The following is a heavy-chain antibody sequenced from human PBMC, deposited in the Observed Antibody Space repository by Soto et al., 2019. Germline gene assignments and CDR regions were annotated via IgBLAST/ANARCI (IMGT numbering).Heavy chain of an antibody. CDR2: ISAYNGNT. Sequence: ASVKVSCKASGYTFTSYAISWVRQAPGQGLEWMGWISAYNGNTNYAQKLQGRVTMTTDTSTSTAYMELRSLRSDDTAVYYCARDRITGTTSYYYGMDVWGQGTTVTDSS. J-gene: IGHJ6*02. CDR1: GYTFTSYA. D-gene: IGHD1-7*01. V-gene: IGHV1-18*01. CDR3: ARDRITGTTSYYYGMDV.